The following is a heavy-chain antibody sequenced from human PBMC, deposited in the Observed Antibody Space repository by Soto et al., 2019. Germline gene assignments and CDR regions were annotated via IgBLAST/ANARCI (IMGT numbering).Heavy chain of an antibody. CDR2: INHSGST. D-gene: IGHD3-10*01. J-gene: IGHJ4*02. V-gene: IGHV4-34*01. CDR3: ARGPRTYYYGSGSYYDFDY. CDR1: GGSFSGYY. Sequence: PSETLSLTCAVYGGSFSGYYWSWIRQPPGKGLEWIGEINHSGSTNYNPSLKSRVTISVDTSKNQFSLKLSSVTAADTAVYYCARGPRTYYYGSGSYYDFDYWGQGTLVTVSS.